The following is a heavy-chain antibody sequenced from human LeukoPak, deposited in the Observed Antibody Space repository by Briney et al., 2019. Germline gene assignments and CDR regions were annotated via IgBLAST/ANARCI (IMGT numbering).Heavy chain of an antibody. CDR3: ARDFHP. Sequence: SETLSLTCAVSGYSISSGYYWGWIRQPPGKGLEWIGSIYHSGSTYYNPSLKSRVTISVDTSKNQFSLKLSSVTAADTAVYYCARDFHPWGQGTLVTVSS. CDR2: IYHSGST. V-gene: IGHV4-38-2*02. CDR1: GYSISSGYY. J-gene: IGHJ5*02.